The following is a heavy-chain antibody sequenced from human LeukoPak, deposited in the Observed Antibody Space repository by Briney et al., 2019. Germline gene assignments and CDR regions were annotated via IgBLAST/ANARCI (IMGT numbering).Heavy chain of an antibody. CDR2: IYHSGST. V-gene: IGHV4-59*01. CDR1: GGSISSYY. Sequence: SETLSLTCTVSGGSISSYYWSWIRQAPGKGLEWIGYIYHSGSTNYNPSLKSRVIISVDTSKNQFSLRLSSVTAADTAVHYCAKGGGYNWFDPWGQGTLVTISS. CDR3: AKGGGYNWFDP. D-gene: IGHD3-22*01. J-gene: IGHJ5*02.